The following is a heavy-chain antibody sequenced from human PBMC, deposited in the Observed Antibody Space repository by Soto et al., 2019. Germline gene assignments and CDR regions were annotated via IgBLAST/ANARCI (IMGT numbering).Heavy chain of an antibody. CDR1: GNSFTNSW. D-gene: IGHD6-19*01. Sequence: EMQLVQSGAEVKKPGESLKISCQGSGNSFTNSWIGWVRQTPGKGLEWMGFIYLDDSDARYSPSFQGQVTFSADKSNSTAYLQWSSLKASDAAMYFCARGFGSGWYYFDCWGQGTLVTVSS. CDR2: IYLDDSDA. V-gene: IGHV5-51*01. CDR3: ARGFGSGWYYFDC. J-gene: IGHJ4*02.